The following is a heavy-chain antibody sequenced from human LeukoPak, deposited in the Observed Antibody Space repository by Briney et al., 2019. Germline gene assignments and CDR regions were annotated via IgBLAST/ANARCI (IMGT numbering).Heavy chain of an antibody. CDR1: GYTFTSYG. J-gene: IGHJ6*03. CDR3: ARALGSGTNYYYYYMDV. Sequence: ASVKVSCKASGYTFTSYGISWVRQAPGQGLEWMGWISAYNGNTNYAQKLQGRVTMTTDTSTSTAYMELRSLRSDGTAVYYCARALGSGTNYYYYYMDVWGKGTTVTVSS. CDR2: ISAYNGNT. V-gene: IGHV1-18*01. D-gene: IGHD1-7*01.